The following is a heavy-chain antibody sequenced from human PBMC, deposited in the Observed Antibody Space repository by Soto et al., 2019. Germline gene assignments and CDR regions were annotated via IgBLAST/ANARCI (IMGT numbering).Heavy chain of an antibody. J-gene: IGHJ4*01. CDR2: IYYSGST. D-gene: IGHD4-17*01. CDR1: GGSVSSGSYY. Sequence: SLTCTVSGGSVSSGSYYWSWIRQPPGKGLEWIGYIYYSGSTNYNPSLKSRVTISVDTSKNQFSLKLSSVTAADTAVYYCARDRNDFYGDLQYFDYWRHGTLVTVSS. CDR3: ARDRNDFYGDLQYFDY. V-gene: IGHV4-61*01.